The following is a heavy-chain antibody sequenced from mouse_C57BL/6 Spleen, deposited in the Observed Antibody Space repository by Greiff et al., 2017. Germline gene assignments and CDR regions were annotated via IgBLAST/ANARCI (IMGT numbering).Heavy chain of an antibody. CDR1: GYTFTSYW. J-gene: IGHJ4*01. V-gene: IGHV1-50*01. Sequence: QVQLQQPGAELVKPGASVKLSCKASGYTFTSYWMQWVQQRPGQGLAWIGEIDPSDSYTNYNQKFKGKATLTVDTSSSTAYMQLSSLTSEDSAVYFCAREGVTTVRYYYAMDYWGQGTSVTVSS. CDR2: IDPSDSYT. CDR3: AREGVTTVRYYYAMDY. D-gene: IGHD1-1*01.